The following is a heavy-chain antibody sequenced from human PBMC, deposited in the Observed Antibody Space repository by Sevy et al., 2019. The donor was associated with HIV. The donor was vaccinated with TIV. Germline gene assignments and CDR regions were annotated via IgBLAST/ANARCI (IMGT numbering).Heavy chain of an antibody. D-gene: IGHD2-2*01. CDR2: ISGSSNYI. J-gene: IGHJ6*02. V-gene: IGHV3-21*01. Sequence: GGSLRLSCAASGFSFSSYPMNWVRQAPGKGLEWVSSISGSSNYIYYADAVKGRFTISRDKSKKTQYLQMNSLRAEDTAVYYCARVYCSSTSCYYYYYYGMDVWGQGTTVTVSS. CDR1: GFSFSSYP. CDR3: ARVYCSSTSCYYYYYYGMDV.